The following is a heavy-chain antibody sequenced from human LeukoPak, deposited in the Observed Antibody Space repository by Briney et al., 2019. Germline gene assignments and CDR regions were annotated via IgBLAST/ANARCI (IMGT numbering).Heavy chain of an antibody. Sequence: SGSLSLTRTVSGGSISSDFWSWIRQPPGQGLGWIGYSYYSGSNDYTPSLKSRVTISVDTSNNQFSLKLSSVTAADTAVYYCASHYRYCSGGSCYDYWGQGTLVTVSS. J-gene: IGHJ4*02. CDR2: SYYSGSN. D-gene: IGHD2-15*01. CDR3: ASHYRYCSGGSCYDY. V-gene: IGHV4-59*08. CDR1: GGSISSDF.